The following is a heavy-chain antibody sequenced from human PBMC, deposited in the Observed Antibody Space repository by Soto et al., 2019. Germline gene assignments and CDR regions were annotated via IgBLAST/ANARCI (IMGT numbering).Heavy chain of an antibody. Sequence: QVQLVQSGAEVKKPGASVKVSCKASGYTFTSYDINWVRQATGQGLEWMGWMNPNSGNTGYAQKFQGRVTMTRNTSISTAYMELSRLRSEDTAVYYCARGDYDILTGYYYYYYMDVWGKGTTVTVSS. CDR2: MNPNSGNT. D-gene: IGHD3-9*01. CDR1: GYTFTSYD. V-gene: IGHV1-8*01. CDR3: ARGDYDILTGYYYYYYMDV. J-gene: IGHJ6*03.